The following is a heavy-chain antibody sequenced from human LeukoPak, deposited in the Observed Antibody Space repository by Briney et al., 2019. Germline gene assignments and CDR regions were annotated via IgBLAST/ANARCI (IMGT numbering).Heavy chain of an antibody. D-gene: IGHD3-3*01. J-gene: IGHJ3*02. CDR2: INANSGST. CDR3: ARAPIFGVVNDAFDI. Sequence: GASVKVSCKASGYTFTAYYMHWVRQAPGQGLEWMGCINANSGSTDYVQKFQGRVTMTRDTSISTAYMELSGLTSDDTAVYYCARAPIFGVVNDAFDIWGQGTMVTVSS. CDR1: GYTFTAYY. V-gene: IGHV1-2*02.